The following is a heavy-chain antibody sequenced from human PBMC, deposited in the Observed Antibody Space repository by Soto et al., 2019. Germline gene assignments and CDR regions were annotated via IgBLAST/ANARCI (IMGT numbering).Heavy chain of an antibody. J-gene: IGHJ5*02. CDR2: INAGNGNT. CDR1: GYTFTRYA. Sequence: QVQLVQSGAEVKKPGASVKVSCKASGYTFTRYAMHWVRQAPGQRLEWMGWINAGNGNTRYLQKLQGRVTITRDTSARIVYMERSRLRSEDTAVYYCAREGGTTGVSSAVWFDPWGQGTLVTVTS. V-gene: IGHV1-3*01. CDR3: AREGGTTGVSSAVWFDP. D-gene: IGHD1-1*01.